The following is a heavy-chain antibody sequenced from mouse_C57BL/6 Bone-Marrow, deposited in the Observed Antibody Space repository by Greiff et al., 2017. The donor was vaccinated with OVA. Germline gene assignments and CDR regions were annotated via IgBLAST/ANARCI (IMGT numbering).Heavy chain of an antibody. CDR2: IRSKSNNYAT. Sequence: EVKLVESGGGLVQPKGSLKLSCAASGFSFNTYAMNWVRQAPGKGLEWVARIRSKSNNYATYYADSVKDRFTISRDDSESMLYLQMNNVKTEDTAMYYGVRSITTVEGWYFDVWGTGTTVTVSS. D-gene: IGHD1-1*01. CDR3: VRSITTVEGWYFDV. CDR1: GFSFNTYA. J-gene: IGHJ1*03. V-gene: IGHV10-1*01.